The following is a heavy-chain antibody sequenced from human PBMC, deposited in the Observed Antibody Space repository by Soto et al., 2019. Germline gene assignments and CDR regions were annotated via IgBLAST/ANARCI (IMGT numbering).Heavy chain of an antibody. CDR1: GGSISSYY. D-gene: IGHD6-13*01. J-gene: IGHJ4*02. V-gene: IGHV4-59*01. CDR2: IYYSGST. Sequence: SETLSLTCTVSGGSISSYYWSWIRQPPGKGLEWIGYIYYSGSTNYNPSLKSRVTISVDTSKNQFSLKLSSVTAADTAVYYCARSSWYVPIDYWGQGTLVTVSS. CDR3: ARSSWYVPIDY.